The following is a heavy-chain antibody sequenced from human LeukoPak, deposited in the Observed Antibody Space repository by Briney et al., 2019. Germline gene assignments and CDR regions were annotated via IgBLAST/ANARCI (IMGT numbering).Heavy chain of an antibody. CDR3: ARAGYNWNYRYFDY. Sequence: GGSLRLSCAASGFTFSSYSMNWVRQAPGKGLEWVSSISSSSSYIYYADSVKGRFTISRDNAKNSLYLQMNSLRAEDTAVYYCARAGYNWNYRYFDYWGQETLVTVSS. V-gene: IGHV3-21*01. CDR1: GFTFSSYS. J-gene: IGHJ4*02. D-gene: IGHD1-7*01. CDR2: ISSSSSYI.